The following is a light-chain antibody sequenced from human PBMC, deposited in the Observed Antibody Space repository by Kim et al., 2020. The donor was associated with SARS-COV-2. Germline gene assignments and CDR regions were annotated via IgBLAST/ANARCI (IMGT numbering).Light chain of an antibody. Sequence: ATINCKSSQSVLYSSNNKNYLAWYQQKPGQPPKLLIYWASTRESGVPDRFSGSRSGTDFTLTISSLQAEDVAVYYCQQYYSTPLTFGGGTKVDIK. V-gene: IGKV4-1*01. CDR1: QSVLYSSNNKNY. J-gene: IGKJ4*01. CDR3: QQYYSTPLT. CDR2: WAS.